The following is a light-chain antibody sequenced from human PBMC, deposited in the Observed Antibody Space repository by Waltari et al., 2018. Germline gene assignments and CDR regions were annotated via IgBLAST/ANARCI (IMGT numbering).Light chain of an antibody. CDR2: LNSDGSH. CDR3: QTWGAGFQI. Sequence: QLVLTQSPSASASLGDSVKLTCTLSSGHSSYSSYSIAWHQQQPGKGPRFLMKLNSDGSHKRWDGIPDRSSGASSVAERYLTISSLQSADEADYYCQTWGAGFQIFGGGTKLAVL. CDR1: SGHSSYSSYS. J-gene: IGLJ2*01. V-gene: IGLV4-69*01.